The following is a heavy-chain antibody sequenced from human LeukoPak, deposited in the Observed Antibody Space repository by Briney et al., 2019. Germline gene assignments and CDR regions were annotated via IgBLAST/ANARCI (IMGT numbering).Heavy chain of an antibody. D-gene: IGHD1-7*01. V-gene: IGHV3-30*02. Sequence: GGSLRLSCAASGFTFSDYSMHWVRQAPGKGLEWVAFIRFDGDNKYYADSVKGHFTISRDNSKSTLYLQMNSLRPEDTAVYFCAKVSELVFDYWGQGTLVTVSS. CDR1: GFTFSDYS. J-gene: IGHJ4*02. CDR3: AKVSELVFDY. CDR2: IRFDGDNK.